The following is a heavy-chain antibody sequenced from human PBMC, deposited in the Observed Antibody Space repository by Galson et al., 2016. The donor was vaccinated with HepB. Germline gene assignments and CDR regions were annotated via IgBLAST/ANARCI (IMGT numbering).Heavy chain of an antibody. CDR1: GFTFSSYG. CDR2: IWYDGSNK. D-gene: IGHD3-9*01. CDR3: AKSVLEYDILTGYYRRGADY. J-gene: IGHJ4*02. Sequence: SLRLSCAASGFTFSSYGMHWVRQAPGKGLEWVAVIWYDGSNKYYADSVKGRFTIFRDNSKSTLFLQMHSLRADNTAVYYCAKSVLEYDILTGYYRRGADYWGQGTLVTVSS. V-gene: IGHV3-33*06.